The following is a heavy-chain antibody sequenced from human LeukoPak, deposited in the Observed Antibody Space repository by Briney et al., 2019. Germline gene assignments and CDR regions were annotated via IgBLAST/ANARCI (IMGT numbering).Heavy chain of an antibody. V-gene: IGHV1-18*01. Sequence: ASVKVSCKASGYTFTSYGISWVRQAPGQGLEWMGWISAYNGNTNYAQKLQGRVTMTTDTSTSTAYMELRSLRSDDTAVYYCAEGFLSSWYGHYMDVWGKGTTVTVSS. CDR3: AEGFLSSWYGHYMDV. CDR2: ISAYNGNT. CDR1: GYTFTSYG. D-gene: IGHD6-13*01. J-gene: IGHJ6*03.